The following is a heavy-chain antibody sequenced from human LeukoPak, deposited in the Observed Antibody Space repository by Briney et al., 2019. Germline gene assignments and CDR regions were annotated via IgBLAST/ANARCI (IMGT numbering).Heavy chain of an antibody. CDR2: IKQDGSEK. J-gene: IGHJ4*02. V-gene: IGHV3-7*01. CDR1: GGSISSYY. Sequence: ETLSLTCTVSGGSISSYYWSWVRQAPGKGLEWVANIKQDGSEKDYVDSVKGRFTISRDNAKNSLYLQMNSLTAEDTAVYYCARESFAARWDWGQGTLVTVSS. CDR3: ARESFAARWD. D-gene: IGHD6-6*01.